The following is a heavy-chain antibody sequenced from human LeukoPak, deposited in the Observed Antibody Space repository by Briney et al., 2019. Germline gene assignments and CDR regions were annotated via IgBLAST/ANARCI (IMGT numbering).Heavy chain of an antibody. Sequence: PGGSLRLSCAASGFTVSSNYMSWVRLAPGKGLEWVSVIYSDGSTYYADSVKGRFTISRDNSKNTLYLQMNSLRAEDTAVYYCARDLAAAGYFDYWGQGILVSVSS. V-gene: IGHV3-53*01. CDR2: IYSDGST. CDR3: ARDLAAAGYFDY. J-gene: IGHJ4*02. D-gene: IGHD6-13*01. CDR1: GFTVSSNY.